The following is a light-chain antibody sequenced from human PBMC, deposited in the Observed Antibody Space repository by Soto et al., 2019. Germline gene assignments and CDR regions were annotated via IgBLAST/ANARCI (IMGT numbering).Light chain of an antibody. CDR2: GAS. CDR3: QQYVTSPWA. Sequence: EIVLTQSPGTLSLSPGERATLSCRASQSVSSSFLAWYQQKPGQAPRLLIYGASNRATGIPDRFSGSGSGTGFTLTISRLEPEDFAVYYCQQYVTSPWAFGQGTKVAIE. V-gene: IGKV3-20*01. J-gene: IGKJ1*01. CDR1: QSVSSSF.